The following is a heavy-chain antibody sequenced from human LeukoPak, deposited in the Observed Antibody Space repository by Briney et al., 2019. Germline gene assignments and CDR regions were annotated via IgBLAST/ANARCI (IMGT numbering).Heavy chain of an antibody. CDR3: ASVTEAPYYFDY. D-gene: IGHD2-21*02. J-gene: IGHJ4*02. CDR2: ISSSSSYI. CDR1: GFTFSSHS. Sequence: GGSLRLSCADPGFTFSSHSMNSVRQAPGKGLEWVSSISSSSSYIYYADSVKGRFTISRDNAKNSLYLQIHHLRAAVTSVYYCASVTEAPYYFDYWGQGTLVTVSS. V-gene: IGHV3-21*01.